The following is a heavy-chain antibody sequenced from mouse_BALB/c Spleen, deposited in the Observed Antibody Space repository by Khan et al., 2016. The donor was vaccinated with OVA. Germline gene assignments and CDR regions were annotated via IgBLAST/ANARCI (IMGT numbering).Heavy chain of an antibody. J-gene: IGHJ3*01. D-gene: IGHD2-14*01. CDR3: VRDGAYHRNDGWFAY. CDR2: INPSNGYT. CDR1: GYTFTSYT. V-gene: IGHV1-4*01. Sequence: QVQLQQSGAELARPGASVKMSCKASGYTFTSYTIHWIKKRPGQGLEWIGYINPSNGYTNYTQKFKDKVTLTTDKSSTTAYLQLSSLTSDDSAVYNCVRDGAYHRNDGWFAYWGQGTLVTVSA.